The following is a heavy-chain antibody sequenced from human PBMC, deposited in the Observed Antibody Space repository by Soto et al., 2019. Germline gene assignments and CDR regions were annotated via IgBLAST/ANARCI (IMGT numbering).Heavy chain of an antibody. CDR2: ISQTETT. CDR3: VHSPNVAVDH. V-gene: IGHV4-34*01. Sequence: KPSETLSLTCVVYGESFGGFYWSWVRQSPGKGLEWIGEISQTETTAYSPSLKSRVSISADTSKRQFSLTLTSVTAADTAVYYCVHSPNVAVDHWGHGTLVTVSS. D-gene: IGHD2-15*01. CDR1: GESFGGFY. J-gene: IGHJ4*01.